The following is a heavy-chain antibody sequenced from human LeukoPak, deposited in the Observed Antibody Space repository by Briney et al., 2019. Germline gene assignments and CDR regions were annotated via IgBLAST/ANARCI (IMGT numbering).Heavy chain of an antibody. CDR1: GFTFSSYG. V-gene: IGHV3-21*01. CDR3: ARLRVGYSSSWYDLDY. D-gene: IGHD6-13*01. J-gene: IGHJ4*02. Sequence: PGGSLRLSCAASGFTFSSYGMHWVRQAPGKGLEWVSSISSSSSYIYYADSVKGRFTISRDNAKNSLYLQMNSLRAEDTAVYYCARLRVGYSSSWYDLDYWGQGTLVTVSS. CDR2: ISSSSSYI.